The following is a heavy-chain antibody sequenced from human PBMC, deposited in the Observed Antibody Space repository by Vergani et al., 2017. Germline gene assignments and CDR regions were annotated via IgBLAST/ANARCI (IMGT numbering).Heavy chain of an antibody. D-gene: IGHD5-24*01. CDR3: ARKIRDGYNF. V-gene: IGHV4-34*01. Sequence: QVQLQESGPGLVKPSETLSLTCAVYGGSFSGYYWSWIRQPPGKGLEWIGEINHSGSTNYNPSLKSRVTISVDTSKNQFSLKLSSVTAADTAVYYCARKIRDGYNFWGQGTLVTVSS. CDR1: GGSFSGYY. CDR2: INHSGST. J-gene: IGHJ4*02.